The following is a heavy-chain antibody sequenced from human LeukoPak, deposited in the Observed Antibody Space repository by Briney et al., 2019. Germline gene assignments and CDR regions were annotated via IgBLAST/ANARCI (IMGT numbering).Heavy chain of an antibody. CDR1: GFTFSSYA. Sequence: PGGSLRLSCAASGFTFSSYAMHWVRQAPGKGLEWVAVISYDGSNKYYADSVKGRFTISRDNSKNTLYLQMNSLRAEDTAVYYCAREGPMSIAARFDYWGQGTLVTVSS. CDR2: ISYDGSNK. CDR3: AREGPMSIAARFDY. V-gene: IGHV3-30-3*01. D-gene: IGHD6-6*01. J-gene: IGHJ4*02.